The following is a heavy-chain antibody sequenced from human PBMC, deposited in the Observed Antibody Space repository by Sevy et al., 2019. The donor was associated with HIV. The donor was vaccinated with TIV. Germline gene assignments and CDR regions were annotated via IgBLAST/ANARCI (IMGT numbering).Heavy chain of an antibody. Sequence: GGSLRLSCAASGFTFSSYWMHWVRQAPGKGLVWVSRINSDGSSTSYANSVKGRFTISRDNAKNTLYLQMNSLRAEDTAVYYCARDLEVPYDSSGDDLNYWGQGTLVTVSS. CDR2: INSDGSST. D-gene: IGHD3-22*01. V-gene: IGHV3-74*01. CDR1: GFTFSSYW. CDR3: ARDLEVPYDSSGDDLNY. J-gene: IGHJ4*02.